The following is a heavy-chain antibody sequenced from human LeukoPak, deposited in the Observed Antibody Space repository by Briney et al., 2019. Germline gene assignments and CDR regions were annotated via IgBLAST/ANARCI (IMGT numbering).Heavy chain of an antibody. J-gene: IGHJ4*02. CDR1: GFTFSNYA. CDR2: MSESGSST. D-gene: IGHD3-22*01. V-gene: IGHV3-23*01. Sequence: GGSLRLSCAASGFTFSNYAMSWVRQAPGKGLEWVAAMSESGSSTWYADSVKGRLTISRDNSKNTLFLQMNSLRAEDTAVYYCAKDLYDSSGSRYDYWGQGTLVTVSS. CDR3: AKDLYDSSGSRYDY.